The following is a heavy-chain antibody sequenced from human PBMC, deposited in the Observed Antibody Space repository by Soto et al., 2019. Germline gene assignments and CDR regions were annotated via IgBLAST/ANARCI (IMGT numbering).Heavy chain of an antibody. D-gene: IGHD2-15*01. Sequence: GGSLRLSCAASGFTFSSYAMHWVRQAPGKGLEWVAVISYDGSNKYYADSVKGRFTISRDNSKNMLFLQMNSLRVEDTAVYFCTKDGRFDSDGSLYYYYYGMDVWGQGTTVTVSS. V-gene: IGHV3-30-3*01. CDR1: GFTFSSYA. CDR3: TKDGRFDSDGSLYYYYYGMDV. J-gene: IGHJ6*02. CDR2: ISYDGSNK.